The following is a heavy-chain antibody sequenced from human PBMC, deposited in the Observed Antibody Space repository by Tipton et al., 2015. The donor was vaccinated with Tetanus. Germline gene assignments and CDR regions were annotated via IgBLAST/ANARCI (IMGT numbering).Heavy chain of an antibody. CDR3: ADPGVGF. J-gene: IGHJ6*02. CDR1: GFTFSIYA. Sequence: SLRLSCAASGFTFSIYAMNWVRQAPGKGLERVSYISSSSSTIYYADSVKGRFTISRDNAKTSLYLQMNSLRDEDTAVYYCADPGVGFWGQGTTVTVSS. CDR2: ISSSSSTI. V-gene: IGHV3-48*02. D-gene: IGHD1-26*01.